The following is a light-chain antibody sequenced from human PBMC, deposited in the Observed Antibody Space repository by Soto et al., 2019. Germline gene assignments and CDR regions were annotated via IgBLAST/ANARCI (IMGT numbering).Light chain of an antibody. CDR1: QSINTF. CDR3: QQTYTSRPWT. V-gene: IGKV1-39*01. CDR2: GAS. J-gene: IGKJ1*01. Sequence: IQVAQSLPHLSSFVGDRVTITCRASQSINTFLYWYQKRQXKAPNLXXYGASNLQSGFPSRFSGSGSWTDLTLTISSLQPEDFANYYCQQTYTSRPWTFGRGTKVDI.